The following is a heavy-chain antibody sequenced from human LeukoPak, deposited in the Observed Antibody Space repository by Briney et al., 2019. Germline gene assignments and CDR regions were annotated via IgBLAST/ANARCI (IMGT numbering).Heavy chain of an antibody. CDR1: GYTFTGYY. V-gene: IGHV1-2*02. J-gene: IGHJ6*03. Sequence: ASVKVSCKASGYTFTGYYMHWVRQAPGQGLEWMGWINPNSGGTNYAQKFQGRVTMTRDTSISTAYMELSSLRSEDTAVYYCARSPSYSSSWYGSYYYYYYMDVWGKGTTVTISS. CDR3: ARSPSYSSSWYGSYYYYYYMDV. CDR2: INPNSGGT. D-gene: IGHD6-13*01.